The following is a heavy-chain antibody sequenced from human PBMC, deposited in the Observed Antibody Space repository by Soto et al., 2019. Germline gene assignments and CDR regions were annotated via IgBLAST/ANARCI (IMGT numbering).Heavy chain of an antibody. D-gene: IGHD2-15*01. CDR1: GGSISSGGYS. V-gene: IGHV4-30-2*01. Sequence: QLQLQESGSGLVKPSQTLSLTCAVSGGSISSGGYSWSWIRQPPGKGLEWIGNIYHSGSTYYNPSLKVRVTIAVYRSKIQFSLKLSSVTAADTAVYYCARGQVVAAQHWGQGTLVTVSS. CDR3: ARGQVVAAQH. CDR2: IYHSGST. J-gene: IGHJ4*02.